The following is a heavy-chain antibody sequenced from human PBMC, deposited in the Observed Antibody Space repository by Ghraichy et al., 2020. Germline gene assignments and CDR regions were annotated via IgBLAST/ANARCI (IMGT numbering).Heavy chain of an antibody. CDR1: GFTFSSYG. J-gene: IGHJ4*02. D-gene: IGHD6-13*01. V-gene: IGHV3-33*01. Sequence: GESLNISCAASGFTFSSYGMHWVRQAPGKGLEWVAVIWYDGSNKYYVDSVKGRFTISRDNSKNTLYLQMNSLRAEDTAVYYCARDGTAAGISFDYWGQGTLVTVSS. CDR3: ARDGTAAGISFDY. CDR2: IWYDGSNK.